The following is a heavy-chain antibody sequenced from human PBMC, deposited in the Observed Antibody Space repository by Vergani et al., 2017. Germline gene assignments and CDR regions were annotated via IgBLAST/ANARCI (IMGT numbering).Heavy chain of an antibody. V-gene: IGHV4-34*01. CDR2: INHSGST. J-gene: IGHJ3*02. D-gene: IGHD3-22*01. CDR3: ARQYYYDSSGYYGAFDI. Sequence: QVQLQQWGAGLLKPSETLSLTCAVYGGSFSGYYWSWIRQPPGKGLEWIGEINHSGSTNYNPSLKSRVTISVDTSKNQFSLKLSSVTAADTAVYYCARQYYYDSSGYYGAFDIWGQGTMVTVSS. CDR1: GGSFSGYY.